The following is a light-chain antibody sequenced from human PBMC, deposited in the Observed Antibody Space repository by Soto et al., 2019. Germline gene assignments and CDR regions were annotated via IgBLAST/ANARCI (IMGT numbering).Light chain of an antibody. CDR1: SSDVGSYNL. V-gene: IGLV2-23*02. Sequence: QSALTQAASVSGSPGQSITISCTGTSSDVGSYNLVSWYQQHPGKAPKLMIYEVSKRPSGLSNRFSGSKSGHTASLTISGLQAEDEDDYYCCSYAGSRTPLIFGTGTKLTVL. J-gene: IGLJ1*01. CDR3: CSYAGSRTPLI. CDR2: EVS.